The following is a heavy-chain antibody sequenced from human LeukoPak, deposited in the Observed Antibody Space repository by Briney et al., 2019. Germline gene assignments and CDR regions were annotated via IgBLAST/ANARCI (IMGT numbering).Heavy chain of an antibody. D-gene: IGHD3-22*01. J-gene: IGHJ4*02. CDR3: ARELMVLTMIVVVNPIDY. CDR2: ISSSSSYI. Sequence: NPGGSLRLSCAASVFTFSSYSMNWVRQAPGKGLEWVSSISSSSSYIYYADSVKGRFTISRDNAKNSLFLQMNSLRAEDTAVYYCARELMVLTMIVVVNPIDYWGQGTLVTVSS. CDR1: VFTFSSYS. V-gene: IGHV3-21*01.